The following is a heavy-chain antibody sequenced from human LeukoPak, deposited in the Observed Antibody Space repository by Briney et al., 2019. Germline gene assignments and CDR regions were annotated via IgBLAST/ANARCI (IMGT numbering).Heavy chain of an antibody. CDR3: ARADDSSGYYPCY. Sequence: LVKVSCKASGGTFSSYAISWVRQAPGQGLEWMGRIIPVIGLGNNAPKCQGRVTVTADKSTNTVYMELNSLTSEDTAIYYCARADDSSGYYPCYWGQGTLVTVSS. D-gene: IGHD3-22*01. J-gene: IGHJ4*02. CDR2: IIPVIGLG. CDR1: GGTFSSYA. V-gene: IGHV1-69*04.